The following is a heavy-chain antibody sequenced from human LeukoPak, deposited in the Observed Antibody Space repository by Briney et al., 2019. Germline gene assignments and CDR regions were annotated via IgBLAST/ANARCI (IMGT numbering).Heavy chain of an antibody. CDR2: IYYSGST. J-gene: IGHJ4*02. CDR1: GGSISSGGYY. Sequence: SETLSPTCTVSGGSISSGGYYCSWIRQHPGKGLEWIGYIYYSGSTYYNPSLKSRVTISVDTSKNQFSLKLSSVTAADTAVYYCARASDDILTGGSDYWGQGTLVTVSS. D-gene: IGHD3-9*01. CDR3: ARASDDILTGGSDY. V-gene: IGHV4-31*03.